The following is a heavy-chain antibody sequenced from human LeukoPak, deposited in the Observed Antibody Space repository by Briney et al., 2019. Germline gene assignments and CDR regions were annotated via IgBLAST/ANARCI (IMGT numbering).Heavy chain of an antibody. J-gene: IGHJ6*02. CDR1: GGSISSYY. CDR3: ARGGGDYSVGYYYHGMDV. Sequence: SETLSLTCTVSGGSISSYYWSWIRQPAGKGLEWIGRINTIGSTNYNPSLKSRVTMSVDMSNNQFSLKLSSVTAADTAIFYCARGGGDYSVGYYYHGMDVWGQGTTVTVSS. V-gene: IGHV4-4*07. CDR2: INTIGST. D-gene: IGHD4-11*01.